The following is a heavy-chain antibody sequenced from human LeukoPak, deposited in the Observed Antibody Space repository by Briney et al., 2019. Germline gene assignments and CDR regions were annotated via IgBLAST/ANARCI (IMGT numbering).Heavy chain of an antibody. J-gene: IGHJ4*02. CDR2: IIPILGTA. D-gene: IGHD3-10*01. CDR1: GGTFSSYA. Sequence: GSSVKVSCKASGGTFSSYAISWVRQAPGQGLEWMGGIIPILGTANYAQKFQGRVTVTADESTSTACMELSSLRSEDTAVYYCASGGSGSSVYYFDYWGQGTLVTVSS. CDR3: ASGGSGSSVYYFDY. V-gene: IGHV1-69*01.